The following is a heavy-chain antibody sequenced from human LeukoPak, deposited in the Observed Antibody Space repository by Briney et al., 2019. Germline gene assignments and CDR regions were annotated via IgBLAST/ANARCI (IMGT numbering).Heavy chain of an antibody. CDR1: GFTFSSHG. CDR3: AKDWGASGWYNWFDS. CDR2: ISYDGSTK. J-gene: IGHJ5*01. V-gene: IGHV3-30*18. Sequence: PGRSLRLSCAASGFTFSSHGMHWVRQAPGKGLEWVAVISYDGSTKYYVDSVKGRLTISRDNSKNTLYLQMNSLTTEDTAIYYCAKDWGASGWYNWFDSWGQGTQVTVSS. D-gene: IGHD6-19*01.